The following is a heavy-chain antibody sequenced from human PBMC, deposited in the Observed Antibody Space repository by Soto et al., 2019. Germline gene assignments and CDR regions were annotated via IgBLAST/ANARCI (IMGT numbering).Heavy chain of an antibody. V-gene: IGHV3-21*01. Sequence: GGSLRLSCAASGFTFSSYSMNWVRQAPGKGLEWVSSISSSSSYIYYADSVKGRFTISRDNAKNSLYPQMNSLRAEDTALYYCARAPKAIYDAFDIWGQGTMVTVSS. CDR1: GFTFSSYS. CDR2: ISSSSSYI. CDR3: ARAPKAIYDAFDI. J-gene: IGHJ3*02.